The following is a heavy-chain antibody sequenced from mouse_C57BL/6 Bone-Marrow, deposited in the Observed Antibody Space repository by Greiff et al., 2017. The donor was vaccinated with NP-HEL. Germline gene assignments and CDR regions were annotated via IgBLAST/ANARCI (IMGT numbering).Heavy chain of an antibody. D-gene: IGHD2-5*01. J-gene: IGHJ1*03. CDR3: ARRGSNIYLDV. CDR1: GFTFSDYY. V-gene: IGHV5-12*01. Sequence: EVMLVESGGGLVQPGGSLKLSCAASGFTFSDYYMYWVRQTPEKRLEWVAYISNGGGSTYYPDTVKGRFTISRDNAKNTLYLQMSRLKSEDTAMYYCARRGSNIYLDVWGTGTTVTVSS. CDR2: ISNGGGST.